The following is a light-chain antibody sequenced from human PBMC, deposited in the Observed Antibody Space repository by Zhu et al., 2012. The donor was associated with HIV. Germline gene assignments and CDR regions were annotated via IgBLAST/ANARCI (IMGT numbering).Light chain of an antibody. CDR3: QQYADSPYT. J-gene: IGKJ2*01. V-gene: IGKV3-20*01. CDR1: QSVRSGC. Sequence: IVLTQSPATLSLSPGERATLSCRASQSVRSGCLAWYQQKPGQAPRLLIYDVSTRTADFPDRFSGSGSGTDFTLTISRLEPEDFAVYSCQQYADSPYTFGQGTKLEI. CDR2: DVS.